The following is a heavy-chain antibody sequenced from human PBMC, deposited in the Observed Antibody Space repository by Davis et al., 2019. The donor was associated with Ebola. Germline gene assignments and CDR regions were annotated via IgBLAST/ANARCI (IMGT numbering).Heavy chain of an antibody. D-gene: IGHD2-21*02. CDR3: ARGYSPKCRGGDCVNDF. Sequence: AASVKVSCKASGYIFSNYDINWVRQASGQGLEWMGWVNPYSGHTGYVEKFKGRVTMTADPSISTAYMELSSLTIDDTAVYYCARGYSPKCRGGDCVNDFWGQGTLVTVST. V-gene: IGHV1-8*01. J-gene: IGHJ4*02. CDR1: GYIFSNYD. CDR2: VNPYSGHT.